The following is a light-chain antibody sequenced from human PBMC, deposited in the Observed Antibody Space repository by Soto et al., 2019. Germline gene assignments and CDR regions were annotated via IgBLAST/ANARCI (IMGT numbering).Light chain of an antibody. CDR2: DNG. J-gene: IGLJ2*01. Sequence: QSVLTQPPSVSAAPGQKVTISCSGSSSNIGSNYVSWYQQLPGTARKLLIYDNGKRPSGIPDRFSGSQSGTSATLGITGLQTGDEADYYCGTWDNSLSAVFGGGTKLTVL. CDR3: GTWDNSLSAV. CDR1: SSNIGSNY. V-gene: IGLV1-51*01.